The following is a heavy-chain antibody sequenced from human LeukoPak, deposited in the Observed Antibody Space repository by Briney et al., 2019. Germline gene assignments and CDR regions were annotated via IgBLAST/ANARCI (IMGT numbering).Heavy chain of an antibody. CDR3: ARDMYSSGWYSHRPFDI. D-gene: IGHD6-19*01. CDR2: INPSSGGT. J-gene: IGHJ3*02. V-gene: IGHV1-2*02. Sequence: EASVNVSCKASGYTFTGYYVHWVRQAPGQGLEWMGWINPSSGGTNYAQKFQGRVTMTGDTSISTAYMELRSLRSDDTAVYYCARDMYSSGWYSHRPFDIWGQGTMVTVSS. CDR1: GYTFTGYY.